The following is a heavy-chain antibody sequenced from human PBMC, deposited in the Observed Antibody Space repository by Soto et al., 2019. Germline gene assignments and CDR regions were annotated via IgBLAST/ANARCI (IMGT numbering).Heavy chain of an antibody. CDR2: VIPIFGTA. V-gene: IGHV1-69*12. D-gene: IGHD3-3*01. J-gene: IGHJ6*02. Sequence: QVQLVQSGAEVKKPGSSVKVSCKASGGTFSRYAISWVRQAPGQGLEWMGGVIPIFGTANYAQKFQGRVTITADESTSTAYMELSSLRSEDTDVYYCARYVILRFLEWPRAEDYYYYYGMDVWGQGTTVTFSS. CDR1: GGTFSRYA. CDR3: ARYVILRFLEWPRAEDYYYYYGMDV.